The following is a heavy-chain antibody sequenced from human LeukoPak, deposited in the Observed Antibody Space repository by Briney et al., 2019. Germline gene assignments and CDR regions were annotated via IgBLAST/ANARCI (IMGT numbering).Heavy chain of an antibody. CDR2: MNPNSGNT. D-gene: IGHD2-21*02. J-gene: IGHJ6*02. CDR3: VVLAYCGGDCYSGYGMDV. V-gene: IGHV1-8*01. Sequence: ASVKVSCKASGYTFTSYDINWVQQATGEGLEWVGWMNPNSGNTGYAQKFQGRVTMTRNTSISTAYMELSSLRSEDTAVYYCVVLAYCGGDCYSGYGMDVWGQGTTVTVSS. CDR1: GYTFTSYD.